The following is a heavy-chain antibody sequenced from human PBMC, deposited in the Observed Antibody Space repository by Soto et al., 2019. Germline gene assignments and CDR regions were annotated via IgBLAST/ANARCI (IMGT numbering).Heavy chain of an antibody. CDR1: GASMRGFY. D-gene: IGHD1-1*01. CDR3: VRDGTKTLRDWFDP. J-gene: IGHJ5*02. CDR2: IYATGTT. Sequence: PSETLALPGPVSGASMRGFYWNWIRKSAGKGLEWIGRIYATGTTDYNPSLKSRVMMSVDTSKKQFSLKLRSVTAADTAVYYCVRDGTKTLRDWFDPWGQGISVTVSS. V-gene: IGHV4-4*07.